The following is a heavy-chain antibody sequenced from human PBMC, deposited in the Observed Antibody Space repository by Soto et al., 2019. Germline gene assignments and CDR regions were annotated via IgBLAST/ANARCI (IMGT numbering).Heavy chain of an antibody. CDR3: ARGGITAVRNYYFDH. J-gene: IGHJ4*02. CDR2: IHHSGPT. CDR1: GDSISSSEW. Sequence: QVQLQESGPGLVKPSGTLSLNCKVSGDSISSSEWWSWVRQPPGKGLEWIAEIHHSGPTNYNPSLQSRVTITVDKYKNQISLRLYTVTVADTAVDYCARGGITAVRNYYFDHWGQGTLVTVSS. V-gene: IGHV4-4*02. D-gene: IGHD1-20*01.